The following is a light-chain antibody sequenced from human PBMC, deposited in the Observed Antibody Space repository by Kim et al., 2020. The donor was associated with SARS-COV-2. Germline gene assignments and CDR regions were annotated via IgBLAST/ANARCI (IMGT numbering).Light chain of an antibody. Sequence: EIVLTQSPGTLSVSPGERVTLSCWASQSVSSNYLAWYQQKPGQPPRLLIYDGSSRATGIPDWYRGGGSGTDFTLTITRLEPEDFAVYYCQQYGSSPCTFGQGTKLEI. CDR1: QSVSSNY. J-gene: IGKJ2*02. CDR2: DGS. V-gene: IGKV3-20*01. CDR3: QQYGSSPCT.